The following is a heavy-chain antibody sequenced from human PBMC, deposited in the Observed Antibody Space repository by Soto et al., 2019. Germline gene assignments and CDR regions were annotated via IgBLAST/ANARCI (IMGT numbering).Heavy chain of an antibody. CDR1: GLNFRSYS. CDR2: ISSSSSYI. D-gene: IGHD5-12*01. V-gene: IGHV3-21*01. CDR3: ARDAFYGGYADY. Sequence: GGSLRLSCAAPGLNFRSYSMNWVRQAPGKGLEWVSSISSSSSYIYYADSVKGRFTISRDNAKNSLYLQMNSLRAEDTAVYYCARDAFYGGYADYWGQGTLVTVSS. J-gene: IGHJ4*02.